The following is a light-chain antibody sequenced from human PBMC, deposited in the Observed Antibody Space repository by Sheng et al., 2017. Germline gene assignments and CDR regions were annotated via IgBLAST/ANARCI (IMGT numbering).Light chain of an antibody. V-gene: IGKV3-15*01. CDR1: QSIRDN. J-gene: IGKJ3*01. Sequence: ETWMTQSPATLSVSPGERATLSCRASQSIRDNLAWFQQKLGQAPRLLXYAASTRATGVPARFSGSGSGTEFTXTISSLQSEDFAVYYCQQYNNWPFDFGPGTKVDF. CDR3: QQYNNWPFD. CDR2: AAS.